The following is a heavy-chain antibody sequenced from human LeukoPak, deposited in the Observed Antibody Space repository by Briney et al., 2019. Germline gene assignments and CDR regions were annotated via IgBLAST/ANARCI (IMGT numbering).Heavy chain of an antibody. V-gene: IGHV4-34*01. CDR3: ARHRKDGDYLGY. CDR1: GGSFSGYY. Sequence: KPSETLSLTCAVYGGSFSGYYWSWIRQPQGKGLEWIGEINHSGSTNYNPSLKSRVTISVDTSKNQFSLKLSSVTAADTAVYYCARHRKDGDYLGYWGQGTLVTVSS. D-gene: IGHD4-17*01. CDR2: INHSGST. J-gene: IGHJ4*02.